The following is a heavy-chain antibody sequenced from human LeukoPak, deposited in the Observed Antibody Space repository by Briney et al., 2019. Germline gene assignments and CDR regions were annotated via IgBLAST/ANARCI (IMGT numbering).Heavy chain of an antibody. V-gene: IGHV3-30*02. CDR2: IRYDGSNK. CDR3: AKRHTTGWYLFDY. CDR1: GFTFSSYG. J-gene: IGHJ4*02. D-gene: IGHD6-19*01. Sequence: GGPLRLSCAASGFTFSSYGMHWVRQAPGKGLEWVAFIRYDGSNKYYADSVKGRFTISRDSSKNTLFLEMNSLRVEDTAVYYCAKRHTTGWYLFDYWGQGTLVTVSS.